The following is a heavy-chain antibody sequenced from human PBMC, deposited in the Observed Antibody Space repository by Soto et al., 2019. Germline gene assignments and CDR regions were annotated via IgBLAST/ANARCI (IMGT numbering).Heavy chain of an antibody. CDR2: ISSSGSTI. CDR1: GFTFSDYY. J-gene: IGHJ6*02. Sequence: LRLSCAASGFTFSDYYMSWIRQAPGKGLEWVSYISSSGSTIYYADSVKGRFTISRDNAKNSLYLQMNSLRAEDTAVYYCAREEGYSYGTGSYYYYGMDVWGQGTTVTVSS. CDR3: AREEGYSYGTGSYYYYGMDV. D-gene: IGHD5-18*01. V-gene: IGHV3-11*01.